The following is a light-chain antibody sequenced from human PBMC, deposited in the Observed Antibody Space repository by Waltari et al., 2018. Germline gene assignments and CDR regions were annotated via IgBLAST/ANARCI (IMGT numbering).Light chain of an antibody. V-gene: IGLV2-8*01. CDR2: EFS. Sequence: QSALTQPPSASGSPGQSVTISCTGTSSAVGGLDYVPWYQQHPGNVAGLMIYEFSKRPSGVPDRFSGSKSGNTASLTVSGLQVEDEADYYCSSFAGSSQMLFGGGTKLTVL. CDR1: SSAVGGLDY. J-gene: IGLJ2*01. CDR3: SSFAGSSQML.